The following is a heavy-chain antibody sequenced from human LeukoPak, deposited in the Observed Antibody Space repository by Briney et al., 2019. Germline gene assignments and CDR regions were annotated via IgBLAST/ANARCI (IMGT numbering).Heavy chain of an antibody. CDR2: ISGYNGNT. J-gene: IGHJ4*02. Sequence: ASVKVSCKASGYTFTSYGISWVRQAPGQGLEWMGWISGYNGNTNYAQEKLQGRVTMTTDTSTSTAYMELRSLRSGDTAVYYCARDLKRGYSSGRYSWGTGSSNDYWGQGTLVTVSS. CDR1: GYTFTSYG. V-gene: IGHV1-18*01. D-gene: IGHD6-19*01. CDR3: ARDLKRGYSSGRYSWGTGSSNDY.